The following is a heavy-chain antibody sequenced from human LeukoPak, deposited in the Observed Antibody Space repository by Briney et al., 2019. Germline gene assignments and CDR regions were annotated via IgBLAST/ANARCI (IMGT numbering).Heavy chain of an antibody. CDR2: IYYSGST. CDR1: GGSISSSSYY. J-gene: IGHJ3*01. Sequence: PSETLSLTCTVSGGSISSSSYYWGWIRQPPGKGLEWIGSIYYSGSTYYNPSLKSRVTISVDTSKNQFSLKLNSVTAADTAVFYCASSTWYSSGPSFWGQGTVVTVSS. D-gene: IGHD6-19*01. V-gene: IGHV4-39*07. CDR3: ASSTWYSSGPSF.